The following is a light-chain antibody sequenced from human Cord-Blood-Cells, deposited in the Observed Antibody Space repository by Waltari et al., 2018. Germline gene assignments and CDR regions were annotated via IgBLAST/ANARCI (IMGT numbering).Light chain of an antibody. J-gene: IGKJ4*01. CDR3: QQYGSSPPLT. CDR2: GAS. CDR1: PGVSISY. V-gene: IGKV3-20*01. Sequence: EIVLTQSPCTLSLSPGERAPPSCRASPGVSISYLAWYHQKPGQAPRLLIYGASSRATGIPDRFSGSGSGTDFTLTISRLEPEDFAVYYCQQYGSSPPLTFGGGTKVEIK.